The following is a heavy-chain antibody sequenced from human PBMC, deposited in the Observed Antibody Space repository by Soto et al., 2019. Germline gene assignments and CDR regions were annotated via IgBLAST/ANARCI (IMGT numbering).Heavy chain of an antibody. J-gene: IGHJ5*02. CDR1: GGSISSGGYY. CDR2: IYYSGST. Sequence: QVQLQESGPGLVKPSQTLSLTCTVSGGSISSGGYYWSWIRQHPGKGLEWIGYIYYSGSTYYDPSLKSRVTISVDTSKNHVSLKLSSVTAADTAVYYCAREVLRPEGWFDPWGQGTLVTVSS. CDR3: AREVLRPEGWFDP. V-gene: IGHV4-31*03.